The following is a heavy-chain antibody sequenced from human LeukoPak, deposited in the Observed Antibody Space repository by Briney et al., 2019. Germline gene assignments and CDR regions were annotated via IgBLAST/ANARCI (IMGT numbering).Heavy chain of an antibody. CDR3: ATTYSSGWWY. V-gene: IGHV1-24*01. CDR2: FDPEDGET. J-gene: IGHJ4*02. D-gene: IGHD6-19*01. Sequence: ASVKVSCKVSGYTLTELSMHWVRQAPGKGLEWMGGFDPEDGETIYAQKFHGRVTMTEDTSTDTAHMELSSLRSEDTAVYYCATTYSSGWWYWGQGTLVTVSS. CDR1: GYTLTELS.